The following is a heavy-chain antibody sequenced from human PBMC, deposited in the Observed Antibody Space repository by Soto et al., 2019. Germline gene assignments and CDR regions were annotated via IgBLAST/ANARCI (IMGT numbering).Heavy chain of an antibody. CDR2: IYYSGST. CDR3: ARHRGLYYDILTGYSDY. V-gene: IGHV4-39*01. Sequence: QLQLQESGPGLVKPSETLSLTCTVSGGSISSSSYYWGWIRQPPGKGLEWIGSIYYSGSTYYNPSLKRRVTISVDTSKNQFSLKLSSVTAADTAVYYCARHRGLYYDILTGYSDYWGQGTLVTVSS. CDR1: GGSISSSSYY. D-gene: IGHD3-9*01. J-gene: IGHJ4*02.